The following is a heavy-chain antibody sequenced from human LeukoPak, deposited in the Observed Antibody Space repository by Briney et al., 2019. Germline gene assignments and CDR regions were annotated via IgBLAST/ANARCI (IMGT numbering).Heavy chain of an antibody. Sequence: GGSLRLSCAASGFTFSSYGMHWVRQAPGKGLEWVAVISYDGSNKYYADSVKGRFTISRDNSKNTLYLQMNSLRAEDTAVYYCARRGYYYYYMDVWGKGTTVTVSS. J-gene: IGHJ6*03. D-gene: IGHD3-10*01. V-gene: IGHV3-30*03. CDR3: ARRGYYYYYMDV. CDR1: GFTFSSYG. CDR2: ISYDGSNK.